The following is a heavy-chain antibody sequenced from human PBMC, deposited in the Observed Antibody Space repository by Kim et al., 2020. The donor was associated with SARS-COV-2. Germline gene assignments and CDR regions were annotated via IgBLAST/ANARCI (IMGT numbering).Heavy chain of an antibody. CDR2: INADGTKT. CDR3: TRGYTYRDY. D-gene: IGHD5-18*01. CDR1: GFIFSNSW. J-gene: IGHJ4*02. Sequence: GGSLRLSCAASGFIFSNSWMHWVRQAPGKGLVWVSRINADGTKTNYADSVKGRFTISRDNAKNTLYLQMNSLRDEDTAVYYGTRGYTYRDYWGQGTLVTVSS. V-gene: IGHV3-74*01.